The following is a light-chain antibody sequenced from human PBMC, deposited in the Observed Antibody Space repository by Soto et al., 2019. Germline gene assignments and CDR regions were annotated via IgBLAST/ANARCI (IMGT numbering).Light chain of an antibody. Sequence: SYELTQSPSVSVAPGQTATITCGGNNIGSKSVNWYQQKAGQAPVLVMVYDNDRPSGIPERFSGSNSGNTATLTLSRVESGDEADYYCQVWDTDNDHHVFGSGTKVTVL. CDR2: YDN. CDR1: NIGSKS. CDR3: QVWDTDNDHHV. J-gene: IGLJ1*01. V-gene: IGLV3-21*01.